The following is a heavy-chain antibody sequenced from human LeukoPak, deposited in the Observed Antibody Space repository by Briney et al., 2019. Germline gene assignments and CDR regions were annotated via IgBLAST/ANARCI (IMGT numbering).Heavy chain of an antibody. CDR1: GYTFTSYG. V-gene: IGHV1-18*01. CDR3: ARAPYCSSTSCYTRDDN. CDR2: ISAYNGNT. J-gene: IGHJ4*02. D-gene: IGHD2-2*02. Sequence: ASVKVSCKASGYTFTSYGISWVRQAPGQGLEWMGWISAYNGNTNYAQKLQGRVTMTTDTSTSTAYMELRSLRSDDTAVYYCARAPYCSSTSCYTRDDNWGQGTLVTVSS.